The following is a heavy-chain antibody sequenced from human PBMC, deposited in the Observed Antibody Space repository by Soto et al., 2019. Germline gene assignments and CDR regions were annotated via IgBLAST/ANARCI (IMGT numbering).Heavy chain of an antibody. CDR3: ALSSQAVADPGDWFDP. Sequence: QVQLVQSGAEVKKPGSSVKVSCKASGGTFSSYAISWVRQAPGQGLEWMGGIIPIFGTANYAQKFQGRVTITADESTSTAYIELSSLRSEDTAVYYCALSSQAVADPGDWFDPWGQGTLVTVSS. CDR1: GGTFSSYA. V-gene: IGHV1-69*12. CDR2: IIPIFGTA. J-gene: IGHJ5*02. D-gene: IGHD6-19*01.